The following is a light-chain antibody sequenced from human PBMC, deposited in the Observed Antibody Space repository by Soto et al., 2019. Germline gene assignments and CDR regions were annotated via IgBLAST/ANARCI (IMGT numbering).Light chain of an antibody. V-gene: IGLV2-14*01. CDR3: SSYTSSSTPVV. J-gene: IGLJ2*01. CDR2: DVS. Sequence: QSVLTQPASVSGSPGQSITISCTGTSSDVGGYNYVSWYQQHPGKAPKLMIYDVSNRPSGFSNRFSGSKSGNTASLTISGLQAEDEADYYCSSYTSSSTPVVFGGGTK. CDR1: SSDVGGYNY.